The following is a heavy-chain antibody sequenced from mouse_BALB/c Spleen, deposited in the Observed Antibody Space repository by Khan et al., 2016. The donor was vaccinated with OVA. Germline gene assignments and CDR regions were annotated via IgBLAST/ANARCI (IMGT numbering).Heavy chain of an antibody. D-gene: IGHD2-1*01. V-gene: IGHV1-7*01. CDR1: GYTFISYW. Sequence: QVQLQQSGTELAKPGASVKMSCKASGYTFISYWMHWVKQRPGQGLEWIGYINPSTGYTEYNQRFKDKATLTTDKSSNTAYMQLSSLTSEDSVVYYCTRRGLYGIFVYWGQGTRVTVSA. J-gene: IGHJ3*01. CDR2: INPSTGYT. CDR3: TRRGLYGIFVY.